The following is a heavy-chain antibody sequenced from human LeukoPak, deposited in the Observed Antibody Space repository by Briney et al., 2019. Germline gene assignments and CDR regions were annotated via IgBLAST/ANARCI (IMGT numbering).Heavy chain of an antibody. D-gene: IGHD2-2*02. CDR1: GGTFSSYA. V-gene: IGHV1-69*13. CDR3: ATCARNFYCYRFDY. CDR2: IIPIFGTA. J-gene: IGHJ4*02. Sequence: ASVKVSCKASGGTFSSYAISWVRQAPGQGLEWMGGIIPIFGTANYAQKFQGRVMITADESTSTAYMELSSQRSEDTAVYYCATCARNFYCYRFDYWGQGTLVTVSS.